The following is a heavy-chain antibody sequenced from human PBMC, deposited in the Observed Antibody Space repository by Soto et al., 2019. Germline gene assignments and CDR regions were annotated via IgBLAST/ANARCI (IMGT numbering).Heavy chain of an antibody. CDR2: TYYRTRWYY. CDR1: GDGVSSNSAA. CDR3: AGTTSHYWYYMDV. D-gene: IGHD1-7*01. Sequence: SQTLSLTCAISGDGVSSNSAAWNWIRQSPSRGLEWLGRTYYRTRWYYDYAVSVRNRITVNPDTSKNQFSLQLTSVTPEDTAVYYCAGTTSHYWYYMDVWGKGTTVTVSS. V-gene: IGHV6-1*01. J-gene: IGHJ6*03.